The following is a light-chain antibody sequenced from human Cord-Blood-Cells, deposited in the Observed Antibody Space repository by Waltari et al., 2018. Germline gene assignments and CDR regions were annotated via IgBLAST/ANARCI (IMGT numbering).Light chain of an antibody. V-gene: IGKV1-39*01. J-gene: IGKJ3*01. CDR3: QQSYSTPGFT. Sequence: DIQMTQSPSSLSASVGDRVTITCRASQSISSYLNWYQQKPGKAPKLLIYAASSLQSAAPSRFRGSGSGTDFTLTISSLQPEDVATYYCQQSYSTPGFTFGPGTKVEIK. CDR2: AAS. CDR1: QSISSY.